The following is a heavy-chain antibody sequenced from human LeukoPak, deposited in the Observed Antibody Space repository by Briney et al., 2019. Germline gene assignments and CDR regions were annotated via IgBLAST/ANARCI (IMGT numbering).Heavy chain of an antibody. V-gene: IGHV3-30*18. CDR1: GFTFSSYG. CDR2: ISYDGSNK. J-gene: IGHJ6*02. CDR3: AKVVVGGILTGYVYYYGMDV. Sequence: GGSLRLSCAASGFTFSSYGMHWVRQAPGKGLEWVAVISYDGSNKYYADSVKGRFTISRDNSKNTLYLQMNSLRAEDTAVYYCAKVVVGGILTGYVYYYGMDVWGQGTTVTVSS. D-gene: IGHD3-9*01.